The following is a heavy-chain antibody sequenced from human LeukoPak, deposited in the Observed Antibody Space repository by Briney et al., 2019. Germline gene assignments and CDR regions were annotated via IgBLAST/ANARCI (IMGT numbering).Heavy chain of an antibody. D-gene: IGHD6-13*01. CDR1: GFTFSSYS. J-gene: IGHJ4*02. V-gene: IGHV3-21*01. Sequence: GGSLRFSCAASGFTFSSYSMNWVRQAPGKGLEWVSSISSSSSYIYYADSVKGRFTISRDNAKNSLYLQMNSLRAEDTAVNYCAREAAAVNGFDYWGQGTLVTVSS. CDR3: AREAAAVNGFDY. CDR2: ISSSSSYI.